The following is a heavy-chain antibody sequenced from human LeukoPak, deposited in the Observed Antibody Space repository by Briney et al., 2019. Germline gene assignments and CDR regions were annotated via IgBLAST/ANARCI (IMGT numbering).Heavy chain of an antibody. D-gene: IGHD6-13*01. CDR2: IYTSGST. Sequence: SQTLSLTCTVSGGSISSGSYYWSWIRQPTGKGLEWIGRIYTSGSTNYNPSLKSRVTMSVDTSKNQFSLKLSSVTAADTAVYYCAAGGIAAAGIDYWGQGTLVTVSS. CDR3: AAGGIAAAGIDY. V-gene: IGHV4-61*02. J-gene: IGHJ4*02. CDR1: GGSISSGSYY.